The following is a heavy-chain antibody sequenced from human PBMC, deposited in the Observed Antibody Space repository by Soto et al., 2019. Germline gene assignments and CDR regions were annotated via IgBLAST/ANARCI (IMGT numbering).Heavy chain of an antibody. CDR2: INPNSGGT. Sequence: ASVKASCKASGYTITGYYMHWVRQAPGQGLEWMGWINPNSGGTNYAQKFQGWVTMTRDTSISTAYMELSRLRSDDTAVYYCARDPDSSSPHWPDVWGQGTTVTVSS. J-gene: IGHJ6*02. CDR3: ARDPDSSSPHWPDV. CDR1: GYTITGYY. D-gene: IGHD6-6*01. V-gene: IGHV1-2*04.